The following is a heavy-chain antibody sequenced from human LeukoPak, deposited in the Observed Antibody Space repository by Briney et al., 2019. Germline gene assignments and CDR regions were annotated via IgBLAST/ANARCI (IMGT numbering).Heavy chain of an antibody. J-gene: IGHJ4*02. V-gene: IGHV4-30-2*01. CDR1: GGSISSGGYS. D-gene: IGHD6-19*01. CDR3: ATYSSGWYLGLFDY. Sequence: SETLSLTCAVSGGSISSGGYSWSWIRQPPGKGLEWIGYIYHSGSTYYNPSLKSRVTISVDRSKNQFSLKLSSVTAADTAVYYCATYSSGWYLGLFDYWGRGILVTVSS. CDR2: IYHSGST.